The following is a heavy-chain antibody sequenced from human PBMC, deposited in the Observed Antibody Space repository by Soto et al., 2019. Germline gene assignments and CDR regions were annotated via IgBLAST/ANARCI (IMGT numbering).Heavy chain of an antibody. CDR3: ATLVVRGISTGWPH. Sequence: QPEGSLRRTGAASGWSLSSNWMKWMRQGPGGGRMWVSRSSSDGGSTEYADSVQGRFIISRHNARNTLFLQMTSLRAEDTALYSCATLVVRGISTGWPHWRQGTLLTASS. CDR1: GWSLSSNW. D-gene: IGHD6-19*01. J-gene: IGHJ4*02. CDR2: SSSDGGST. V-gene: IGHV3-74*01.